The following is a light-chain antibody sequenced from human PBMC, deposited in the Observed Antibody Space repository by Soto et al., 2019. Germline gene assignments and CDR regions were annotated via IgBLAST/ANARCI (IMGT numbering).Light chain of an antibody. CDR2: GAS. J-gene: IGKJ4*01. Sequence: EIIVTQSPATLSVSPGERANLSCRASQSVNNNLAWYQQKPGQAPRLLIYGASTRATGIPARFGGSGYGTEFTLTISSLQSEDFAIYYCQQYNNWPLLTFGGGTKVEIK. CDR3: QQYNNWPLLT. CDR1: QSVNNN. V-gene: IGKV3-15*01.